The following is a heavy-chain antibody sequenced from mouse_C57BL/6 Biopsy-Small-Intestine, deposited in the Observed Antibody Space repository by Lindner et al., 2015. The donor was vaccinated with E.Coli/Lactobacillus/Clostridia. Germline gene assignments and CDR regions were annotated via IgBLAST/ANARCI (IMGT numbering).Heavy chain of an antibody. CDR2: INPNYGTT. CDR1: GYSFTDHN. J-gene: IGHJ4*01. Sequence: VQLQESGPELVKPGASVKMSCKASGYSFTDHNMNWVKQSNGKSLEWIGVINPNYGTTSYNQKFKGKATLTVDQSSSTAYMQLNSLTSEDSAVYYCASNGYYAMDYWGQGTSVTVSS. CDR3: ASNGYYAMDY. V-gene: IGHV1-39*01.